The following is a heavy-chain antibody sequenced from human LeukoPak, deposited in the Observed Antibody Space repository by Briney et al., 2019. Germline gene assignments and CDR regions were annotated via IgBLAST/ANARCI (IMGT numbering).Heavy chain of an antibody. V-gene: IGHV1-69*13. D-gene: IGHD3-3*01. CDR1: GGTFSSYA. Sequence: GASVKVSCKASGGTFSSYAISWVRQAPGQGLEWMGGIIPIFGTANYAQKFQGRVTITADESTSTAYMELSSLRSEDTAVYYCARDSLRFLEWLLWPFDYWGQGTLVTVSS. CDR2: IIPIFGTA. CDR3: ARDSLRFLEWLLWPFDY. J-gene: IGHJ4*02.